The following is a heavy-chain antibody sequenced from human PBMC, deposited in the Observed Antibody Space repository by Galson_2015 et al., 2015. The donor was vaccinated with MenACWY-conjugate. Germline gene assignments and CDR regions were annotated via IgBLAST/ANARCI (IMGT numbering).Heavy chain of an antibody. CDR1: GFIFSNYW. Sequence: SLRLSCAASGFIFSNYWMTWVRQAPGKGLEWVANINQDGSAKYYVDSVKGRFTISRDNAENPLYLHVNGLRAKDNAKNSLYLQMNSLRADDTAVYYCARGVYGSGSFFDSWGQGTLVTVSS. CDR3: YLQMNSLRADDTAVYYCARGVYGSGSFFDS. V-gene: IGHV3-7*03. J-gene: IGHJ4*02. CDR2: INQDGSAK. D-gene: IGHD3-10*01.